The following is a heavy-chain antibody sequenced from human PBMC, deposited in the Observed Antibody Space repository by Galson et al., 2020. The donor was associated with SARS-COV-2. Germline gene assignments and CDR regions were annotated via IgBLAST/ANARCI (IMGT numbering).Heavy chain of an antibody. V-gene: IGHV4-30-2*01. Sequence: SETLSLTCAVSGTSISSGSYSWNWIRQPPGKGLEWIGYISHSGSTNYNPSLKSRVTISVDTSKNQISLRLNSVTAADTAMYYCAREMGGSGSPDYWGQGTLVTVSS. D-gene: IGHD1-26*01. CDR3: AREMGGSGSPDY. CDR1: GTSISSGSYS. CDR2: ISHSGST. J-gene: IGHJ4*02.